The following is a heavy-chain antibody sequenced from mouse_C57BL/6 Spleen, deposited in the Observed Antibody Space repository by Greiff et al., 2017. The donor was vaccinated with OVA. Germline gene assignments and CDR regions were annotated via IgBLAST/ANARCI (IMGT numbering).Heavy chain of an antibody. J-gene: IGHJ4*01. CDR2: IYPGSGNT. D-gene: IGHD1-1*01. CDR3: ATTVAYAMDY. V-gene: IGHV1-76*01. CDR1: GYTFTDYY. Sequence: QVQLQQSGAELVRPGASVKLSCKASGYTFTDYYINWVKQRPGQGLEWIARIYPGSGNTYYNEKFKGKATLTAKKSSSTAYMQLSSLTSEDSAVYFCATTVAYAMDYWGQGTSVTVSS.